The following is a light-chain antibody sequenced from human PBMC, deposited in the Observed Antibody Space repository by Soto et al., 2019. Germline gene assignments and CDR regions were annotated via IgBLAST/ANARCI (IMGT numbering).Light chain of an antibody. V-gene: IGKV1-5*01. J-gene: IGKJ2*01. CDR3: QQYSSYYT. Sequence: DIQMTQSPSTLSASVGDRVTITCRASQSISSWLAWYQQKPGKAPKVLIYDASSLESGVPSRFSGSGSGTEFTLTISSLQPDDFATYYCQQYSSYYTFGQGIKLEIK. CDR2: DAS. CDR1: QSISSW.